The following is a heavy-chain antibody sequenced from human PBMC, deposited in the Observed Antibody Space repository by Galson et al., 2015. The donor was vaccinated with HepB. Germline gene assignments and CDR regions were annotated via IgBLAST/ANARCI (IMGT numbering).Heavy chain of an antibody. J-gene: IGHJ4*02. V-gene: IGHV3-48*01. D-gene: IGHD3-16*01. CDR2: INTVSTAI. CDR3: ARGVMRLVDY. CDR1: GFTFSSYS. Sequence: SLRLSCAASGFTFSSYSMNWVRQAPGKGLEWVSYINTVSTAIYYADSVKGRFTISGDNDRNSLYLQMNSLRAEDTAVYYCARGVMRLVDYWGQGTLVTVSS.